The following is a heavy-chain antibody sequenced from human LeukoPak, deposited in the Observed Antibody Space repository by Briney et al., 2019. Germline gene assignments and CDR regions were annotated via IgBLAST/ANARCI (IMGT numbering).Heavy chain of an antibody. V-gene: IGHV3-23*01. J-gene: IGHJ4*02. CDR2: ISGGGGST. CDR1: EFTFSNYA. CDR3: VSSRDGFNSPFDY. D-gene: IGHD5-24*01. Sequence: GGSLRLSCAASEFTFSNYAMNWVRQAPGKGLEWVSGISGGGGSTYYADSVKGRFTISRDNSKNTLYLQMSSLRVEDTAVYYCVSSRDGFNSPFDYWGQGTLVTVSS.